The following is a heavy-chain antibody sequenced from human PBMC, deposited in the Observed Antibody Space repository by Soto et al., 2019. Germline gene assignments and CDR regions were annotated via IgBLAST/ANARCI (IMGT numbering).Heavy chain of an antibody. CDR3: ARDHSSGTGEGYFDY. D-gene: IGHD6-19*01. Sequence: LRVSCAASGFTFRSYTMNWVRRAAGRGLEWVSSISTSSSYIYYAGSVKGRFTVSRDNAKNSVSLQMNSLRAEDTAVYYCARDHSSGTGEGYFDYWGQGTLVTVSS. V-gene: IGHV3-21*01. CDR2: ISTSSSYI. CDR1: GFTFRSYT. J-gene: IGHJ4*02.